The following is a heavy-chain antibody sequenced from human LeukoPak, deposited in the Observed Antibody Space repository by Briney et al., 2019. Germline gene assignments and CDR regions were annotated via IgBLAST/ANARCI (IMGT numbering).Heavy chain of an antibody. CDR2: IGTYNGNT. Sequence: GASVKVPCKASGYTFNRYGVNWVRQAPGQGLEWMGWIGTYNGNTNLAQKFKGRVTMTTDTATSTAYMELKSLRLDDTAVYYCAKDRVGAPPGDWEYLGASNCFDIWGQGTMVSVSS. D-gene: IGHD3-16*01. CDR1: GYTFNRYG. J-gene: IGHJ3*02. CDR3: AKDRVGAPPGDWEYLGASNCFDI. V-gene: IGHV1-18*01.